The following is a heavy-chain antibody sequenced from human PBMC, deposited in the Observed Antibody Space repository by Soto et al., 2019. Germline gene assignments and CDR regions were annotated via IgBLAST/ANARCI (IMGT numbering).Heavy chain of an antibody. CDR2: ISHSGIT. CDR1: GDSISRSHW. J-gene: IGHJ4*02. D-gene: IGHD3-22*01. Sequence: QVQLQESGPGLVRPSGALSVTCAVSGDSISRSHWWSWFRQSPGKGLEWIGEISHSGITNYNPSLKSRVTISGDKAKNQLSLKLTSVTAADTAVSYCARVRYDRSGFDHWGQGTLVSVSS. V-gene: IGHV4-4*02. CDR3: ARVRYDRSGFDH.